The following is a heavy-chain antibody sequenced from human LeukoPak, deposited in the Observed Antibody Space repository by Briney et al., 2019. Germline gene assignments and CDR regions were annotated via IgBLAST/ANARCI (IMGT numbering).Heavy chain of an antibody. CDR2: IYHSGSN. V-gene: IGHV4-30-2*01. CDR1: GGSISRGGYY. D-gene: IGHD6-13*01. J-gene: IGHJ5*02. Sequence: TLSLTCTVSGGSISRGGYYCSWIRPPPGKGLEWIGYIYHSGSNYYNPSLKSRVTISVDRSKNQFSLKLSSVTAADTAVYYCARDMAAAIDPWGQGTLVTVSS. CDR3: ARDMAAAIDP.